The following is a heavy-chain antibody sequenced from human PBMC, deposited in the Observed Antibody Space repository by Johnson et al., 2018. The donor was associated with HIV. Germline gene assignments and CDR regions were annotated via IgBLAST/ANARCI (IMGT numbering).Heavy chain of an antibody. V-gene: IGHV3-7*01. D-gene: IGHD3-22*01. J-gene: IGHJ3*01. CDR3: ARSYDSSGYYYSFAFDV. Sequence: VQLVESGGGLVQPGGSLRLSCAASGFTFSSYWMSWVRQAPGKGLEWVANIKQDGTEKFYVDYVKGRFTISRDNAKNSLNLQMNSLRAEDTAVYYCARSYDSSGYYYSFAFDVWGQGTMVTVSS. CDR1: GFTFSSYW. CDR2: IKQDGTEK.